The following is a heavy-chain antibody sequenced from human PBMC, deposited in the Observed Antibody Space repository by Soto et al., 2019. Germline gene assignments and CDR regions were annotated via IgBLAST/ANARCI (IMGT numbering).Heavy chain of an antibody. CDR1: GFTFSSYA. CDR3: AKTANRWFSAFDI. CDR2: ISGSGGTT. V-gene: IGHV3-23*01. J-gene: IGHJ3*02. Sequence: EVQLLESGGGLVQPGGSLRLSCAASGFTFSSYAMSWVRQAPGKGLEWVSAISGSGGTTYYADSVKGRFTFSRDNSKNTLYLQMNSLRAEYTAVYYCAKTANRWFSAFDIWGQGTMVTVSS. D-gene: IGHD3-10*01.